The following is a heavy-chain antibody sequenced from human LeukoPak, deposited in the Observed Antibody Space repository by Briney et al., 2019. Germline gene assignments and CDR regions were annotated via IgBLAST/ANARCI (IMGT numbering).Heavy chain of an antibody. Sequence: SETLSLTCTVSGGSISSYYWSWIRQPPGKGLEWIGYIYYSGTTNYNPSLKSRVTMSVDTSKNQFSLKLTSATAADTAVYYCARDDQRWGWFDPWGQGTLVTVSS. CDR1: GGSISSYY. CDR3: ARDDQRWGWFDP. V-gene: IGHV4-59*12. CDR2: IYYSGTT. J-gene: IGHJ5*02. D-gene: IGHD4-23*01.